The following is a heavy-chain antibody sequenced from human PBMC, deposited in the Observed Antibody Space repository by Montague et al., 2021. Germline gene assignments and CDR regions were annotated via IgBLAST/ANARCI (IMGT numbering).Heavy chain of an antibody. CDR1: GFTFSDYY. J-gene: IGHJ4*02. Sequence: SLRLSCAAFGFTFSDYYMSWIRQAPGKGLEWVSYISSSGTTIYYADSVKGRFTISRDNAKNSLYLQMNSLRAEDTAVYYCVRGIVGTSWYETLDYWGQGTLVTVSS. D-gene: IGHD6-13*01. CDR2: ISSSGTTI. V-gene: IGHV3-11*01. CDR3: VRGIVGTSWYETLDY.